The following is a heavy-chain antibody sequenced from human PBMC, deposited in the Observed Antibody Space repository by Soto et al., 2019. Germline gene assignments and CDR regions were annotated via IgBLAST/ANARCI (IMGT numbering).Heavy chain of an antibody. CDR2: IIPIFGTA. CDR1: GGTFSSYA. V-gene: IGHV1-69*12. Sequence: QVQLVQSGAEVKKPGSSVKVSCKASGGTFSSYAISWVRQAPGQGLEWMGGIIPIFGTANYAQKFQGRVTITADESTSTAYMELSSLRSKDTAVYHCARGGEQWLVQDWFDPWGQGTLVTVSS. D-gene: IGHD6-19*01. CDR3: ARGGEQWLVQDWFDP. J-gene: IGHJ5*02.